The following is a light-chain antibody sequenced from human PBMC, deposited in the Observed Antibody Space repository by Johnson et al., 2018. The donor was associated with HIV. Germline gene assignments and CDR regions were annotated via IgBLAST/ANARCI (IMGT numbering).Light chain of an antibody. V-gene: IGLV1-51*01. J-gene: IGLJ1*01. CDR3: VGWDSSLSGYV. Sequence: QSVLTQPPSVSAAPGQKVTISCSGSSSNIENNYVSWYQQLPGKAPRLLIYDNNKRPSGIPDRFSGSKSGTSATLGITGLQTGDEADYYCVGWDSSLSGYVFGTGTSVTVL. CDR1: SSNIENNY. CDR2: DNN.